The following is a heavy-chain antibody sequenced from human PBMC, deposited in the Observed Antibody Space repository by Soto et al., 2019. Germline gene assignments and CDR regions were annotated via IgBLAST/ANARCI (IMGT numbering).Heavy chain of an antibody. J-gene: IGHJ4*02. D-gene: IGHD6-19*01. CDR1: GFTFSNAW. CDR3: RTQWLD. Sequence: EVQLVESGGGLVKPGGSLRLSCAASGFTFSNAWMSWVRQAPGKGLEWVGLIKKKADGGTTDYAAPLKGRFTISRDDSKNTLYLQMSSLKIEATAVYYCRTQWLDWGQGTLVTVSS. V-gene: IGHV3-15*01. CDR2: IKKKADGGTT.